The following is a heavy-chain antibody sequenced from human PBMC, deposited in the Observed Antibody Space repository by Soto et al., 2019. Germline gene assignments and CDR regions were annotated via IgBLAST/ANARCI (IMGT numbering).Heavy chain of an antibody. D-gene: IGHD3-3*01. CDR3: ARDLESTGGYYVYYYYGMDV. CDR1: GFTFSSYA. J-gene: IGHJ6*02. CDR2: ISYDGSNK. Sequence: GGSLRLSCAASGFTFSSYAMHWVRQAPGKGLEWVAVISYDGSNKYYADSVKGRFTISRDNSKNTLYLQMNSLRAEDTAVYYCARDLESTGGYYVYYYYGMDVWGQGTTVTVSS. V-gene: IGHV3-30-3*01.